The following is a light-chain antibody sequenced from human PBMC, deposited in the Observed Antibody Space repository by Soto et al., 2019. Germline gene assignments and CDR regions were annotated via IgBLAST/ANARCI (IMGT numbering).Light chain of an antibody. J-gene: IGKJ1*01. CDR2: GAC. V-gene: IGKV3-15*01. CDR1: EGVGSN. CDR3: QQYESCPQT. Sequence: DIGMTQSPSPLSVSIGERVTSSCRTSEGVGSNLAWYNQKPGQAPRFVVFGACAWDTGVPPRFSGSGSGSEFTLTINNLQSEDSGAYYCQQYESCPQTFGQGTKVDIK.